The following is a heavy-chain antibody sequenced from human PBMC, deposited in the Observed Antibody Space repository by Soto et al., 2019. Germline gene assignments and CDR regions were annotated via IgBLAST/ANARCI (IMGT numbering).Heavy chain of an antibody. CDR1: GFTVSSNY. D-gene: IGHD3-22*01. CDR2: IYSGGST. J-gene: IGHJ4*02. Sequence: PGGSLRLSCAASGFTVSSNYMSWVRQAPGKGLKWVSLIYSGGSTYYADSVKGRFTISRDNSKNTLYLQMNSLRAEDTAVYYCARAPNYYDSSGLGHYWGQGILVTVSS. V-gene: IGHV3-53*01. CDR3: ARAPNYYDSSGLGHY.